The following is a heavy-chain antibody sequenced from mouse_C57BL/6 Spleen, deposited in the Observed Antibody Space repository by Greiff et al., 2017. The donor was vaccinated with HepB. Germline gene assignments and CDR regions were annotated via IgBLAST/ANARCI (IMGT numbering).Heavy chain of an antibody. Sequence: QVQLKQSGAELVKPGASVKISCKASGYAFSSYWMNWVKQRPGKGLEWIGQIYPGDGDTNYNGKFKGKATLTADKSSSTAYMQLSSLTSEDSAVYFCARSGTSYYLDYWGQGTTLTVSS. J-gene: IGHJ2*01. CDR1: GYAFSSYW. D-gene: IGHD4-1*01. CDR3: ARSGTSYYLDY. V-gene: IGHV1-80*01. CDR2: IYPGDGDT.